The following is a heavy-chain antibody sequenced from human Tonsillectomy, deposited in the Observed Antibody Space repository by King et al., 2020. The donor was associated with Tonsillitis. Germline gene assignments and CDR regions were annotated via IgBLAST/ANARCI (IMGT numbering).Heavy chain of an antibody. CDR1: GCTFSDFP. D-gene: IGHD3-9*01. V-gene: IGHV3-64D*06. CDR3: VKSKTISATDAFDV. J-gene: IGHJ3*01. CDR2: IIAIGAST. Sequence: VQLVESGGGLVQPGGSLRLSCSASGCTFSDFPLHWVRQAPGKGLEFISYIIAIGASTFYADSVRGRFTISRDNSKNTLFLQMTTLRPQDTAVYYCVKSKTISATDAFDVWGHGTMVSVSS.